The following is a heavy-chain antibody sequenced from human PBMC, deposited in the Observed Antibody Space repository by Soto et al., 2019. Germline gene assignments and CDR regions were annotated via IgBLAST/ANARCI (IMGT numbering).Heavy chain of an antibody. J-gene: IGHJ6*02. V-gene: IGHV1-69*01. CDR3: VSGRDTAMDTYYYYGMDV. D-gene: IGHD5-18*01. Sequence: QVQLVQSGAEVKKPGSSVKVSCKASGGTFSSYAISWVRQAPGQGLEWMGGIIPIFGTANYAQKFQGRVTITADESTSTAYMELSSLRSEDTAVYYCVSGRDTAMDTYYYYGMDVWGQGTTVTVSS. CDR1: GGTFSSYA. CDR2: IIPIFGTA.